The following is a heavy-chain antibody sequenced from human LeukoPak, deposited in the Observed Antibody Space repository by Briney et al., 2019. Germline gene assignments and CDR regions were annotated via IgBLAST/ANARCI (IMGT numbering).Heavy chain of an antibody. CDR3: ARALSQEAYYYDSSGYSWSNAFDI. Sequence: ASVKVSCKASRYTFTSYGISWVRQAPGQGLEWMGWISAYNGNTNYAQKLQGRVTMTTDTSTSTAYMELSSLRSEDTAVYYCARALSQEAYYYDSSGYSWSNAFDIWGQGTMVTVSS. CDR1: RYTFTSYG. V-gene: IGHV1-18*01. J-gene: IGHJ3*02. CDR2: ISAYNGNT. D-gene: IGHD3-22*01.